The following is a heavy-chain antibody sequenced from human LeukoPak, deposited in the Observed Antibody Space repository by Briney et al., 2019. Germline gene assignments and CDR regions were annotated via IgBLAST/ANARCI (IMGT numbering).Heavy chain of an antibody. CDR1: GYSISSGYY. D-gene: IGHD3-10*01. CDR2: IYYSGST. V-gene: IGHV4-38-2*02. Sequence: SETLSLTCTVSGYSISSGYYWGWIRQPPGKGLEWIGYIYYSGSTYYNPSLKSRVTISVDTSKNQFSLKLSSVTAADTAVYYCARYSRAYGSSGSLDYWGQGTLVTVSS. CDR3: ARYSRAYGSSGSLDY. J-gene: IGHJ4*02.